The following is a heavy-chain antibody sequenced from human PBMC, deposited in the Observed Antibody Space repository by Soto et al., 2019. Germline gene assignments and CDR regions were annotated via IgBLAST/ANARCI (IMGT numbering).Heavy chain of an antibody. CDR3: ASVPIWCGSSSCYKEGFEC. CDR2: ISAGGSDT. J-gene: IGHJ4*02. CDR1: GFVFSDYA. D-gene: IGHD2-2*01. Sequence: PGWSLRLSCVASGFVFSDYAMSLVRQAPGKGLEWVSAISAGGSDTYYADSVKGRFTVSRVNSESTLYLQMNTLRAEDTAIYYCASVPIWCGSSSCYKEGFECWGQGTLVTVSS. V-gene: IGHV3-23*01.